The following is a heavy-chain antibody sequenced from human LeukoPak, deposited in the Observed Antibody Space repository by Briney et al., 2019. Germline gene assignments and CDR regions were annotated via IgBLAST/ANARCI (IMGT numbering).Heavy chain of an antibody. Sequence: GGSLRLSCAASGFTFSSYAMSWVRQAPGKGLEWVSAISGSGSSTYYADSVKGRFTISRDNSKNTLYPQMNSLRAEDTAVYYCAKDLRYFGGFDPWGQGTLVTVSS. CDR2: ISGSGSST. J-gene: IGHJ5*02. D-gene: IGHD3-3*01. CDR1: GFTFSSYA. V-gene: IGHV3-23*01. CDR3: AKDLRYFGGFDP.